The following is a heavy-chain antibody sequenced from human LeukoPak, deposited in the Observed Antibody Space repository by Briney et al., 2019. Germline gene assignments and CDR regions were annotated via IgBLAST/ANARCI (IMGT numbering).Heavy chain of an antibody. Sequence: SETLSLTCTVSGGSISSSSYYWGWIRRPPGKGLEWIGNIYYSGSTYYNPSLKSRVTISVDTSKNQFSLKLSSVTAADTAVYYCARHEYSSSWYGAFDIWGQGTMVTVSS. CDR2: IYYSGST. D-gene: IGHD6-13*01. J-gene: IGHJ3*02. CDR3: ARHEYSSSWYGAFDI. CDR1: GGSISSSSYY. V-gene: IGHV4-39*01.